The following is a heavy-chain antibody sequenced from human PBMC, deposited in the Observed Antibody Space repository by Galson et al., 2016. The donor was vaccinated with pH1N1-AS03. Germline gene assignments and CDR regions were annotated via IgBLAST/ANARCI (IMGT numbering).Heavy chain of an antibody. D-gene: IGHD5-12*01. V-gene: IGHV3-21*01. CDR2: ISLTSTYI. CDR1: GFTFSSFT. Sequence: SLRLSCAASGFTFSSFTMNWVRQAPGKGLEWVSSISLTSTYIYFADSVKGRFPISRDNAKNSLYLQMNSLRAEDTAVYYCARNEGYSGYDYDYGLDVWGQGTTVTVSS. J-gene: IGHJ6*02. CDR3: ARNEGYSGYDYDYGLDV.